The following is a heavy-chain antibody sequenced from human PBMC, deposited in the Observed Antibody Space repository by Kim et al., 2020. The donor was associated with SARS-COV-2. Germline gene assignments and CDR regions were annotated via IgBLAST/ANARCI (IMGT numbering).Heavy chain of an antibody. CDR2: IKSKTDGETT. CDR1: GFTFSNAW. Sequence: GGSLRLSCTASGFTFSNAWMSWVRQAPGKGLEWVGRIKSKTDGETTDYAAPVKGRFTISRDDSKNTLYLQMNSLKSEDTAVYYCTSTGIAGATTVLVYWGQGTLVTVSS. D-gene: IGHD1-26*01. CDR3: TSTGIAGATTVLVY. J-gene: IGHJ4*02. V-gene: IGHV3-15*01.